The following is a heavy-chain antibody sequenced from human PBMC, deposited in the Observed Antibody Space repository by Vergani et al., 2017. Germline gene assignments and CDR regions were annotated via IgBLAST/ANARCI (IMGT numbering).Heavy chain of an antibody. J-gene: IGHJ4*02. CDR3: ARDRYCGGDCPFDY. D-gene: IGHD2-21*02. Sequence: QVQLVQSGAEVKKPGASVKVSCKASGYTFTSYHMHWVRQAPGQGLEWMGWINPNSGGTNYAQKFQVRVTITAHKSTSTAYMELSSLRSEDTDVYYCARDRYCGGDCPFDYWGQGTLVTVSS. CDR2: INPNSGGT. V-gene: IGHV1-2*02. CDR1: GYTFTSYH.